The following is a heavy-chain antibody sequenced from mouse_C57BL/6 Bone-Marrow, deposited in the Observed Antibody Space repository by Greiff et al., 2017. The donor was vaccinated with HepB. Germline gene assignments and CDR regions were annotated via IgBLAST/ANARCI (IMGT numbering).Heavy chain of an antibody. CDR3: AREGRRGFAY. D-gene: IGHD2-14*01. J-gene: IGHJ3*01. V-gene: IGHV1-81*01. CDR1: GYTFTSYG. CDR2: IYPRSGNT. Sequence: QVQLKESGAELARPGASVKLSCKASGYTFTSYGISWVKQRTGQGLEWIGEIYPRSGNTYYNEKFKGKATLTADKSSSTAYMELRSLTSEDSAVYFCAREGRRGFAYWGQGTLVTVSA.